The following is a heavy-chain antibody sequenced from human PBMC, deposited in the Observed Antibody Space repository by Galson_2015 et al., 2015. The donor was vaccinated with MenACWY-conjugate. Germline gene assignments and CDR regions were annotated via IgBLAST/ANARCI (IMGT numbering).Heavy chain of an antibody. Sequence: SLRLSCAASGFTFSSYDMHWVRQATGKGLEWVSAIGTAGDTYYPGSVKGRFTISRENAKNSLYLQMNSLRAEDTAVYYCARELAMNWFDPWGQGTLVTVSS. CDR1: GFTFSSYD. D-gene: IGHD2-2*01. J-gene: IGHJ5*02. CDR3: ARELAMNWFDP. CDR2: IGTAGDT. V-gene: IGHV3-13*01.